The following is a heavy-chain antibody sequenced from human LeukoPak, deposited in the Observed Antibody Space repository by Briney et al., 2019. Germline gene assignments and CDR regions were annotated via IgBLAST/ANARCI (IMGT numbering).Heavy chain of an antibody. CDR2: IDYSGST. V-gene: IGHV4-59*08. CDR1: GGSISSYY. D-gene: IGHD6-6*01. J-gene: IGHJ4*02. Sequence: SETLSLTCTVSGGSISSYYWSWIRQPPGKGLEWIGYIDYSGSTNYNPSLKSRVTMSVDTSKNQFSLKLSSVTAADTAVYYCARHLSGKLSIAALTDYWGQGTLVTVSS. CDR3: ARHLSGKLSIAALTDY.